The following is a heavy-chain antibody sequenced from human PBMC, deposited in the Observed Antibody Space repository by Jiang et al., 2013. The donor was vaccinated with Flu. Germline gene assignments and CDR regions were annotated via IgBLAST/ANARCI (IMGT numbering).Heavy chain of an antibody. CDR2: INAGTGNT. CDR3: VREEKSAFDI. J-gene: IGHJ3*02. V-gene: IGHV1-3*01. Sequence: ECMGWINAGTGNTEYSQKFQGRVTITRDTSASTVYMELSSLRFEDTAIYYCVREEKSAFDIWGQGTMVTVSS.